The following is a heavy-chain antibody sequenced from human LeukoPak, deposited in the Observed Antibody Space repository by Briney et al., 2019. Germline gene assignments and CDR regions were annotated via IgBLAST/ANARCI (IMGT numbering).Heavy chain of an antibody. D-gene: IGHD1-26*01. J-gene: IGHJ4*02. V-gene: IGHV3-23*01. CDR1: GFTFSSYA. CDR2: ISGSGGST. CDR3: AKDGIVGATTFYFDY. Sequence: PGGSLRLSCAASGFTFSSYAMSWVRQAPGKGLEWVSAISGSGGSTYYADSVKGRFTITRDNSKNTLYLQMNSLRAEDTAVYYCAKDGIVGATTFYFDYWGQGTLVTVSS.